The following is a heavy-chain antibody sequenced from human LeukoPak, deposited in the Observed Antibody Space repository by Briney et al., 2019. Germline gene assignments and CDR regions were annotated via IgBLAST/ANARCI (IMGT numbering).Heavy chain of an antibody. Sequence: SETLSLTCAVYGGSFSGYYWSWIRQPPGKGLEWIGEINHSGSTNYNPSLKSRVTISVDMSKNQFSLKLSSVTAADTAVYYCARGYSSSWSNWFDPWGQGTLVTVSS. D-gene: IGHD6-13*01. J-gene: IGHJ5*02. V-gene: IGHV4-34*01. CDR1: GGSFSGYY. CDR3: ARGYSSSWSNWFDP. CDR2: INHSGST.